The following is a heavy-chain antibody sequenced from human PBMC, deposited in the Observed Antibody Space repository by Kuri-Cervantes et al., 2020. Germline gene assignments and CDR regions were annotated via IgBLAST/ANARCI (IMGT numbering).Heavy chain of an antibody. D-gene: IGHD3-22*01. J-gene: IGHJ4*02. V-gene: IGHV3-48*02. CDR1: GFTFGSYS. Sequence: GESLKIFCPASGFTFGSYSMNWVRQAPGKGLEWVSYISRSSSTIYYADSVKGRFTISRDNAKNSLYLQMNSLRDEDTAVYYCAREVDYYDSSGYPTGLDYWGQGTLVTVSS. CDR2: ISRSSSTI. CDR3: AREVDYYDSSGYPTGLDY.